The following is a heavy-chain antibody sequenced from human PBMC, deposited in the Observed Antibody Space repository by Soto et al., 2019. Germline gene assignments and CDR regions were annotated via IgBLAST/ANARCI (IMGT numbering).Heavy chain of an antibody. CDR3: ARAWGDLFDY. CDR1: GGSISSYY. CDR2: IYYSGST. V-gene: IGHV4-59*01. Sequence: QVQLQESGPGLVKPSETLSLTCTVSGGSISSYYRSWIRQPPGKGLEWIGYIYYSGSTNYNPSLKSRVTISVDTSKNQFSLKLSSVTAADTAVYYCARAWGDLFDYWGQGTLVTVSS. D-gene: IGHD3-16*01. J-gene: IGHJ4*02.